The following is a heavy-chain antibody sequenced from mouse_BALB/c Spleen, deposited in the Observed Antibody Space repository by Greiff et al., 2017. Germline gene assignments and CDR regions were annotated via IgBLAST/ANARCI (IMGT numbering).Heavy chain of an antibody. CDR2: ISYDGSN. CDR3: ARDDGNPYYAMDY. D-gene: IGHD2-1*01. J-gene: IGHJ4*01. V-gene: IGHV3-6*02. Sequence: EVQLQESGPGLVKPSQSLSLTCSVTGYSITSGYYWNWIRQFPGNKLEWMGYISYDGSNNYNPSLKNRISITRNTSKNQFFLKLNSVTTEDTATYYCARDDGNPYYAMDYWGQGTSVTVSS. CDR1: GYSITSGYY.